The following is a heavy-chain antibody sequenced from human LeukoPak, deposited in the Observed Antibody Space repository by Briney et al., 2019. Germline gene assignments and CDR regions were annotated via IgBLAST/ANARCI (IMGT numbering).Heavy chain of an antibody. Sequence: GGSLRLSCAASGFTFSIYSMNWVRQPPGKGLEWVSYISSSGTSIYYADSVRRRFTISRDNAKNSLFLQVDSLRDDDTAVYYCASSDDYGGNRFDYWGRGTLVTVSS. CDR2: ISSSGTSI. D-gene: IGHD4-23*01. J-gene: IGHJ4*02. CDR3: ASSDDYGGNRFDY. CDR1: GFTFSIYS. V-gene: IGHV3-48*02.